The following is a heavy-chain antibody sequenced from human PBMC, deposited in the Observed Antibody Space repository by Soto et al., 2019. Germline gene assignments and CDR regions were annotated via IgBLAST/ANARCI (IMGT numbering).Heavy chain of an antibody. D-gene: IGHD6-19*01. Sequence: GGSLRLSCAASGFTFSSYAMSWVRQAPGKGLEWVSAISGSGGSTYYADSVKGRFTISRDNSKNTLYLQMNSLRAEDTAVYYCANPSTPGRIAVAGTHRYSQHDYWGQGTLVTVSS. J-gene: IGHJ4*02. CDR2: ISGSGGST. V-gene: IGHV3-23*01. CDR3: ANPSTPGRIAVAGTHRYSQHDY. CDR1: GFTFSSYA.